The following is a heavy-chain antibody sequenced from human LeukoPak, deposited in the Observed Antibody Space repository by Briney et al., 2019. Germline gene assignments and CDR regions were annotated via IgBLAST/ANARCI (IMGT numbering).Heavy chain of an antibody. CDR3: ARDSGGLAALDY. V-gene: IGHV1-2*02. D-gene: IGHD6-19*01. CDR1: GYTFTGYY. CDR2: INPNSGGT. J-gene: IGHJ4*02. Sequence: GASVKVSCKASGYTFTGYYMHWVRQAPGQGLEWRGWINPNSGGTNYAQKFQGRVTMTRDTSISTAYMELSRLRSDDTAVYYCARDSGGLAALDYWGQGTLVTVSS.